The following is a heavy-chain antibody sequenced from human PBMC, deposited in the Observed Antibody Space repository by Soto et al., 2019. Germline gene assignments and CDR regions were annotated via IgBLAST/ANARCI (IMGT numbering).Heavy chain of an antibody. CDR2: IIPLFGTT. D-gene: IGHD4-17*01. J-gene: IGHJ4*02. CDR3: ARDGAVTVTTSYFDY. V-gene: IGHV1-69*12. CDR1: GGTFSRNA. Sequence: QVQLVQSGAEVKKPGSSVKVSCKASGGTFSRNAINWVRQAPGQGLEWMGGIIPLFGTTNYAQNFQGRVTITADEPTNTAYMELSSLRSEDTAVYYCARDGAVTVTTSYFDYWGQGTLVSVSS.